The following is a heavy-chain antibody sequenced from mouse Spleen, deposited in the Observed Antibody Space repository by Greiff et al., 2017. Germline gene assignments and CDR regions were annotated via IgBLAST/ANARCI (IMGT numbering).Heavy chain of an antibody. D-gene: IGHD1-2*01. J-gene: IGHJ2*01. V-gene: IGHV3-6*01. CDR2: ISYDGSN. CDR3: AREGDYGYDFDY. Sequence: EVQLVESGPGLVKPSQSLSLTCSVTGYSITSGYYWNWIRQFPGNKLEWMGYISYDGSNNYNPSLKNRISITRDTSKNQFFLKLNSVTTEDTATYYCAREGDYGYDFDYWGQGTTLTVSS. CDR1: GYSITSGYY.